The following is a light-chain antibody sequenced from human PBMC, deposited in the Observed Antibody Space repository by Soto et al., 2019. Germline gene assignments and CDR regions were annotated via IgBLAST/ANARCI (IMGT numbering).Light chain of an antibody. CDR3: AIWYSSSWV. Sequence: QSALTQPASVSGSPGQSITISCTGSGSDIGAYNYVSWYQQHPGKAPKLLIHGVTRRPSGVSSRFSASKSAYTASLTISGLQAEDEANYYCAIWYSSSWVFGGGTKLTVL. J-gene: IGLJ3*02. CDR1: GSDIGAYNY. V-gene: IGLV2-14*01. CDR2: GVT.